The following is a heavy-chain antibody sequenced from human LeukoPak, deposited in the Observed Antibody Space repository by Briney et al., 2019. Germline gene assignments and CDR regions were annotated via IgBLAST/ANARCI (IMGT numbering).Heavy chain of an antibody. J-gene: IGHJ4*02. D-gene: IGHD5-18*01. Sequence: PGGSLRLSCAASGFTFSSHSMNWVRQAPGKGLEWVSYISSSSSTIYYADSVKGRFTISRDNAKNSLYLQMNSLRAEDTAVYYCAREHVDTAMVTRGFDYWGQGTLVTVSS. V-gene: IGHV3-48*01. CDR3: AREHVDTAMVTRGFDY. CDR1: GFTFSSHS. CDR2: ISSSSSTI.